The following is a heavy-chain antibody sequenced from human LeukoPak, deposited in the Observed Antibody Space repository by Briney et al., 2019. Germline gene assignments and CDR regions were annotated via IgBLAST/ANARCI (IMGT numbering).Heavy chain of an antibody. J-gene: IGHJ5*02. CDR2: IYTSGST. D-gene: IGHD1-26*01. CDR1: GGSISSYY. V-gene: IGHV4-4*07. CDR3: AREGSKEWELPSGVWFDP. Sequence: SETLSLTCTVSGGSISSYYWSWIRQPAGKGLEWIGRIYTSGSTNYNPSLKSRVTMSVDTSKNQFSLKLSSVTAADTAVYCCAREGSKEWELPSGVWFDPWGQGTLVTVSS.